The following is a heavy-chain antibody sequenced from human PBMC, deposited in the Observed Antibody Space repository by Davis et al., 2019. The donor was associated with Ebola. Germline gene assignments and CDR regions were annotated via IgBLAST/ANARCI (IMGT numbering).Heavy chain of an antibody. J-gene: IGHJ4*02. CDR3: AREWKRYFDY. CDR2: INAGNGNT. V-gene: IGHV1-3*01. Sequence: AASVKVSCKASGYSFTPYTIHWVRQAPGQRLEWMGWINAGNGNTKYSQKFQGRVTITRDTSANTAYMELSSLRSEDTAVYSCAREWKRYFDYWGQGTLVTVSS. CDR1: GYSFTPYT. D-gene: IGHD1-1*01.